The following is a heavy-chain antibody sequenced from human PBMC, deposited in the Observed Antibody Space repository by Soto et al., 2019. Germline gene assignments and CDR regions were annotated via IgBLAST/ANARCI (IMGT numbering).Heavy chain of an antibody. V-gene: IGHV4-39*01. CDR1: GGSISSSSYY. D-gene: IGHD3-10*01. CDR2: IYYSGST. Sequence: LSLTCTVSGGSISSSSYYWGWIRQPPGKGLEWIGSIYYSGSTYYNPSLKSRVTISVDTSKNQFSLKLSSVTAADTAVYYCARRGSGSYSDYWGQGTLVTVS. J-gene: IGHJ4*02. CDR3: ARRGSGSYSDY.